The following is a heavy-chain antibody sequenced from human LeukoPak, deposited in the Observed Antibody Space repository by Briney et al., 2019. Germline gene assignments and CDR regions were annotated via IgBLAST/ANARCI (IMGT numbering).Heavy chain of an antibody. CDR2: INHSGST. CDR1: GVSFSGYY. V-gene: IGHV4-34*01. J-gene: IGHJ5*02. Sequence: SETLSLTCAVYGVSFSGYYWGWIRQPPGKGLEWIGEINHSGSTNYNPALKSRVTISVDTSKNPFSLKLSSVTAADTAVYYCARAGRTGIAAAGKIWFDPWGQGTLVTVSS. CDR3: ARAGRTGIAAAGKIWFDP. D-gene: IGHD6-13*01.